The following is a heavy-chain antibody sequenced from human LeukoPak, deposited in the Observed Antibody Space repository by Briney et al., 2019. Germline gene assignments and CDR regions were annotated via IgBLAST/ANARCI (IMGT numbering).Heavy chain of an antibody. CDR2: INPNSGGT. CDR3: ARPGTVTLPWVEDNYYMDV. CDR1: GYTFTGYY. D-gene: IGHD4-17*01. V-gene: IGHV1-2*06. Sequence: ASVKVSCKASGYTFTGYYMHWVRQAPGQGLEWMGRINPNSGGTNYAQKFQGRVTMTRDTSISTAYMELSRLRSDDTAVYYCARPGTVTLPWVEDNYYMDVWGKRTTVTVSS. J-gene: IGHJ6*03.